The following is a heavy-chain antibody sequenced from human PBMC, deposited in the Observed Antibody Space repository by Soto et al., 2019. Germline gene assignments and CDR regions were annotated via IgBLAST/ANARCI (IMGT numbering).Heavy chain of an antibody. CDR1: GFTFSAFD. V-gene: IGHV3-48*02. J-gene: IGHJ6*02. D-gene: IGHD2-21*01. CDR3: ARVRIFAARKLYAMDV. Sequence: PGGSLRLSCTASGFTFSAFDMYWVRQAPGKGLEWVSYITSSSSTIYYADSVKGRFTISRDNGENSLHLEMNSLRDEDTAVYYCARVRIFAARKLYAMDVWGQGTTVTVSS. CDR2: ITSSSSTI.